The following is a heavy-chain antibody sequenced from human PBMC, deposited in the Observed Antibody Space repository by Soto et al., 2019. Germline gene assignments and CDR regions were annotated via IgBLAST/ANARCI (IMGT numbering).Heavy chain of an antibody. V-gene: IGHV5-51*01. J-gene: IGHJ4*02. CDR1: GYSFSSHC. CDR3: ARHLDEYSSASGFDY. CDR2: IYPGDSNI. D-gene: IGHD6-6*01. Sequence: GEALKISGKGSGYSFSSHCIGGGLEMRGKGLEWMGIIYPGDSNIRYSPSFEGQIDMSADRSINTAYLRLSSLKASDTATYYCARHLDEYSSASGFDYWGQGTLVTVSS.